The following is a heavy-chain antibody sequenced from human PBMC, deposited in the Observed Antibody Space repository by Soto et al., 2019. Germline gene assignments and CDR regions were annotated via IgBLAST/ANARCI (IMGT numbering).Heavy chain of an antibody. Sequence: PGGSLRLSSAASGFTFSDYYMTWIRQAPGKGLEWVSYISTGGSTIYYADSVRGRFTISRDNAKNSLYLQMNSLRAEDTAVYYCARIQYYDSSGYLVWGQGTLVTVSS. J-gene: IGHJ4*02. V-gene: IGHV3-11*01. CDR3: ARIQYYDSSGYLV. CDR2: ISTGGSTI. D-gene: IGHD3-22*01. CDR1: GFTFSDYY.